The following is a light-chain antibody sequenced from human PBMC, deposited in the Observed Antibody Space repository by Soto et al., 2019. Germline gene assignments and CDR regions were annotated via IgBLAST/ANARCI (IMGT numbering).Light chain of an antibody. CDR1: QSVSSY. Sequence: EIVLTQSPATLSLSPGERATLSCRASQSVSSYLAWYQQKHGQAPMLLIYDASNRAPGIPATFSGSGSGPDFTLTISSLEPEDFAVYYCQQRSNWPPFTFGPGTKVDSK. V-gene: IGKV3-11*01. J-gene: IGKJ3*01. CDR3: QQRSNWPPFT. CDR2: DAS.